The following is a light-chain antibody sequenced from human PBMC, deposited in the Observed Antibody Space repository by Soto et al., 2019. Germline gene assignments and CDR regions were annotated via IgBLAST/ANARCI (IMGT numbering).Light chain of an antibody. CDR2: ASS. CDR3: QQSYRTPIA. Sequence: ASQNIKNYLNWYQQKPGKAPKLLIYASSSLQSGVPSRFSGSGSGADCILTISSLQSDDVATDDWQQSYRTPIAFGLGTRLEIK. CDR1: QNIKNY. V-gene: IGKV1-39*01. J-gene: IGKJ5*01.